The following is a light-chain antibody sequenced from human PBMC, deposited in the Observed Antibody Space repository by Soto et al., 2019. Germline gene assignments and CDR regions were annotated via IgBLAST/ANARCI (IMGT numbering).Light chain of an antibody. CDR2: DVT. CDR3: RSYKNKDTLL. J-gene: IGLJ3*02. CDR1: SSDVGGYDH. Sequence: QSVLTQPASVSGSPGQSITISCTGTSSDVGGYDHVSWYQQHPGKAPKLIIYDVTVRPSGISRRFSGSKSDNTASLAVSGLQPEDEADYYCRSYKNKDTLLFGGGTKLTVL. V-gene: IGLV2-14*03.